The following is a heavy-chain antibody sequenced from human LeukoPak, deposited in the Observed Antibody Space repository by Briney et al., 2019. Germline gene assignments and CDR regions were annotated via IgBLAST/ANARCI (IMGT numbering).Heavy chain of an antibody. CDR2: IYYSGST. D-gene: IGHD3-10*01. Sequence: SETLSLTCTVSGGSISSGDYYWSWIRQPPGKGLEWIGYIYYSGSTYYNPSLKSRVTISVDTSKNQFSLKLSSVTAADTAVYYCASFITMVRGVIITYFDYWGQGTQVTVSS. V-gene: IGHV4-30-4*01. J-gene: IGHJ4*02. CDR3: ASFITMVRGVIITYFDY. CDR1: GGSISSGDYY.